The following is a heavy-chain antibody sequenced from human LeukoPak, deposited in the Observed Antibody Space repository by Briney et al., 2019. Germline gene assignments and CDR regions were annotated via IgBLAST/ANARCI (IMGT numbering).Heavy chain of an antibody. CDR2: IYLGDSDT. D-gene: IGHD6-13*01. V-gene: IGHV5-51*01. CDR1: GYSFTNCW. CDR3: ARHMGGYSSSPFDY. J-gene: IGHJ4*02. Sequence: GKSLKISCKGSGYSFTNCWVSWVRQVPGKGLEWMGVIYLGDSDTRYSPSFQGQVTISADKSISTAYLQWSSLKASDTAMYYCARHMGGYSSSPFDYWGQGTLVTVSS.